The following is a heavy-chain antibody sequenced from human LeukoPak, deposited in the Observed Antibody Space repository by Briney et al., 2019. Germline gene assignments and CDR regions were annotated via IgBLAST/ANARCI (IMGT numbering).Heavy chain of an antibody. CDR1: GGSISSSSYY. D-gene: IGHD3-16*01. J-gene: IGHJ6*02. Sequence: SETLSLTCTVSGGSISSSSYYWGWIRQPPGKGLEWIGSIYYSGSTYYNPSLKSRVTISVDTSKNQFSLKPSSVTAADTAVYYCARGGTSYGMDVWGQGTTVTVSS. CDR3: ARGGTSYGMDV. V-gene: IGHV4-39*01. CDR2: IYYSGST.